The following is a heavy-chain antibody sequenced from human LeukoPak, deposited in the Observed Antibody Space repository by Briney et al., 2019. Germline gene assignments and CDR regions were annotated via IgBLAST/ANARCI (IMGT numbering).Heavy chain of an antibody. CDR1: GFTFDDYA. CDR2: ISWNSGSI. Sequence: PGRSLRLSRAASGFTFDDYAMHWVRQAPGKGLEWVSGISWNSGSIGYADSVKGRFTISRDNAKNSLYLQMNSLRAEDMALYYCAKDEYYGSGSSYFDYWGQGTLVTVSS. CDR3: AKDEYYGSGSSYFDY. D-gene: IGHD3-10*01. V-gene: IGHV3-9*03. J-gene: IGHJ4*02.